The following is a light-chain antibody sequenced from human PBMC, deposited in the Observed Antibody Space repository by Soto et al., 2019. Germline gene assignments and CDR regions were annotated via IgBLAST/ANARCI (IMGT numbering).Light chain of an antibody. V-gene: IGKV3-20*01. CDR2: GAS. CDR1: QSVGSS. CDR3: QQYGGTPT. J-gene: IGKJ4*01. Sequence: EIVLTQSPGTLSLSPGERATLSCRASQSVGSSLVWYQQKSSQAPRFLIYGASSRATGIPDRFIGSGSGTDFTLTITRLEPEDFAVYYCQQYGGTPTFGGGTKVEIK.